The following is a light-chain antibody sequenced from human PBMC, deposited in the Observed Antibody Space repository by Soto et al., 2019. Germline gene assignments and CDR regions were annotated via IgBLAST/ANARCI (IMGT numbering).Light chain of an antibody. Sequence: DIPMTQSPSSLSASVGDRVTITCQASQDISNYLNWYQQKPGKAPQLLIYDASNLETGVPSRFSGSGSGTDFTFTISSLQPEDIATYFCQQYDNLPSLTFGGGTKVEIK. J-gene: IGKJ4*01. CDR3: QQYDNLPSLT. CDR2: DAS. V-gene: IGKV1-33*01. CDR1: QDISNY.